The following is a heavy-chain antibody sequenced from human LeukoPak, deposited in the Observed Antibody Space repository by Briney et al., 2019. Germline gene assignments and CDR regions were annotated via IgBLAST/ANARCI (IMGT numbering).Heavy chain of an antibody. J-gene: IGHJ4*02. D-gene: IGHD3-22*01. V-gene: IGHV3-30*02. CDR1: GFSFSVYW. CDR3: AKDGDDSIEH. CDR2: IRTDGSNK. Sequence: GGSLRLSCAASGFSFSVYWMHWVRQAPGKGLDWVTFIRTDGSNKYYADSVKGRFTISRDNSKNTLYLQMNSLRAEDTAVYYCAKDGDDSIEHWGQGTLVTVSS.